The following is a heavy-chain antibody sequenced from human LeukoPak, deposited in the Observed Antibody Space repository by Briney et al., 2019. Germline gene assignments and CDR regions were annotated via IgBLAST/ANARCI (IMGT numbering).Heavy chain of an antibody. J-gene: IGHJ4*02. CDR1: GFTFSSYW. CDR2: IKQDGSEK. CDR3: ARDWGYSYGYNYFDY. Sequence: GGSLRLSCAASGFTFSSYWMSWVRQAPGKGLEWVANIKQDGSEKYYVDSVKGRFTISRDNAKNSLYLQMNSLRAEDTAVYYCARDWGYSYGYNYFDYWGQGTLVTVSS. D-gene: IGHD5-18*01. V-gene: IGHV3-7*03.